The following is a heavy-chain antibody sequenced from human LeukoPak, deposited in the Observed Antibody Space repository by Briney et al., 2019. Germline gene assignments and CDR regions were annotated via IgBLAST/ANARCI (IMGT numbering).Heavy chain of an antibody. V-gene: IGHV3-72*01. CDR3: ARSGVGATDAFDI. CDR2: TRNKANSYTT. CDR1: GFTFSDHY. J-gene: IGHJ3*02. Sequence: GGSLRLSCAASGFTFSDHYIDWVRQAPGKGLEWVGRTRNKANSYTTEYAAPVKGRFTISRDDSKNSLYLQMNSLKTEDTAVYYCARSGVGATDAFDIWGQGTMVTVSS. D-gene: IGHD1-26*01.